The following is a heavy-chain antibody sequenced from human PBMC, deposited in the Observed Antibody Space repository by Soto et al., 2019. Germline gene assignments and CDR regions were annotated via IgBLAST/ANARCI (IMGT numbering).Heavy chain of an antibody. Sequence: QVQLVQSGAEVKKPGASVKVSCKASGYTFTNYAISWVRQAPGQWLEWMGWISAYNGNTNYAQKLRGRVTMTTDTAASTAYMELRSLRSDDTAVYYCSRDSPPVDYWGQGTLVTVSS. CDR1: GYTFTNYA. CDR2: ISAYNGNT. J-gene: IGHJ4*02. V-gene: IGHV1-18*01. CDR3: SRDSPPVDY.